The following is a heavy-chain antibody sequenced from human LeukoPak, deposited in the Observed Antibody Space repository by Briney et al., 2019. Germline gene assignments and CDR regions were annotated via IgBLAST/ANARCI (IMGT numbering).Heavy chain of an antibody. CDR1: GFTFSSYG. J-gene: IGHJ4*02. CDR3: AKDLYYDILTGPFDY. V-gene: IGHV3-30*02. D-gene: IGHD3-9*01. CDR2: IRYDGSNK. Sequence: GGSLRLSCAASGFTFSSYGMHWVRQAQGKGLEWVAFIRYDGSNKYYADSVKGRFTISRDNSKNTLYLQMNSLRAEDTAVYYCAKDLYYDILTGPFDYWGQGTLVTVSS.